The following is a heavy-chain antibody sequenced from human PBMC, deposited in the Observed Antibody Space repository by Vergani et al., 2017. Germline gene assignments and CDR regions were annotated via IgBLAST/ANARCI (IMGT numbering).Heavy chain of an antibody. CDR3: ARDGYDILTGYSYYGMDV. J-gene: IGHJ6*02. V-gene: IGHV4-61*02. Sequence: QVQLQESGPGLVKPSQTLSLTCTVSGGSISSGSYYWSWIRQPAGKGLEWIGRIYTSGSTNYNPSLKSRVTISVDTSKNQFSLKLSSVTAADTAVYYCARDGYDILTGYSYYGMDVWGQXP. CDR1: GGSISSGSYY. D-gene: IGHD3-9*01. CDR2: IYTSGST.